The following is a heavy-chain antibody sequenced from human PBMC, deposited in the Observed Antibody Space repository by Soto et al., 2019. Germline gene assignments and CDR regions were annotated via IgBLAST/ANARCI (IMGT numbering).Heavy chain of an antibody. CDR3: ARETKIAAAGTGAFDI. J-gene: IGHJ3*02. CDR1: GGTFSSYA. D-gene: IGHD6-13*01. CDR2: IIPIFGTA. Sequence: QVQLVQSGAEVKKPGSSVKVSCKASGGTFSSYAISWVRQAPGQGLEWMGGIIPIFGTANYAQRFQGRVTITADGSTSTAYMELGSLRSEDTAVYYCARETKIAAAGTGAFDIWGQGTMVTVSS. V-gene: IGHV1-69*01.